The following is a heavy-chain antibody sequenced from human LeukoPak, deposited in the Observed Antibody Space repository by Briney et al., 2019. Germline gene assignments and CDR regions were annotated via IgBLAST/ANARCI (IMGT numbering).Heavy chain of an antibody. D-gene: IGHD4-11*01. Sequence: SETLSLTCAVSGGSISSGGYSWSWIRQPPGKGLEWIGYIYHSGSTYYNPSLKSRVTISVDRSKNQFSPKLSSVTAEDTAVYYCAKDPIFKYSNYDPWGQGTLVTVSS. J-gene: IGHJ5*02. CDR1: GGSISSGGYS. CDR2: IYHSGST. CDR3: AKDPIFKYSNYDP. V-gene: IGHV4-30-2*01.